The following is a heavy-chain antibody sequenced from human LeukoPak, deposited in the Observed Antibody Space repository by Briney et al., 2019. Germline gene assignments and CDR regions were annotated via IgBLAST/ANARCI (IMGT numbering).Heavy chain of an antibody. Sequence: GGSLRLSCAASGFTFSSYEMNWVRQAPGKGLEWVSYISSSGSTIYYADSVKGRFTISRDNAKNSLYLQMNSLRAEDTAVYYCARGRHGSGIFPRRFHYYYYMDVWGKGTTVTISS. CDR1: GFTFSSYE. V-gene: IGHV3-48*03. CDR3: ARGRHGSGIFPRRFHYYYYMDV. CDR2: ISSSGSTI. D-gene: IGHD3-10*01. J-gene: IGHJ6*03.